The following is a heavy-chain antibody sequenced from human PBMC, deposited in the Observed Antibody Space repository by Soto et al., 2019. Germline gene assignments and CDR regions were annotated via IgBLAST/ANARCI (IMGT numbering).Heavy chain of an antibody. J-gene: IGHJ6*02. Sequence: LLESGGGLVQPGGSLRLSCAASRFTFSTYAMTWVRQAPGKGLEWVSSISGSGGSTYYADSVKGRFTLSRDNSKNTLLLQMNRLRVEDTAVYYCAKTESRGTFYYYAMDVWGQGTPVTVSS. V-gene: IGHV3-23*01. CDR2: ISGSGGST. CDR1: RFTFSTYA. D-gene: IGHD3-16*01. CDR3: AKTESRGTFYYYAMDV.